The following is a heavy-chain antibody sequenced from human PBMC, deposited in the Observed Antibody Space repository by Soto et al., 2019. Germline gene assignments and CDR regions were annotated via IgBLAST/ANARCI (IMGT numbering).Heavy chain of an antibody. D-gene: IGHD6-13*01. CDR2: INSDGSST. CDR3: ARESVLGYSSRWPYFDY. V-gene: IGHV3-74*01. Sequence: EVQLVESGGGLVQPGGSLSLSCAASGFTFSSYWMHWVRQAPGKGLVWVSRINSDGSSTSYADSVKGRFIISRDNAKHTLDLQMNSLRVEDTAVYYCARESVLGYSSRWPYFDYWGQGPLVTVSS. J-gene: IGHJ4*02. CDR1: GFTFSSYW.